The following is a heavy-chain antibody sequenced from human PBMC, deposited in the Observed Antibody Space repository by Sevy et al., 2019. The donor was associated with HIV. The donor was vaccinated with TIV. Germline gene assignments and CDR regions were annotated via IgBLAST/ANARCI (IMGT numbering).Heavy chain of an antibody. CDR2: IYSGGST. CDR3: ARAFRSGYFGSDY. J-gene: IGHJ4*02. CDR1: GFTVSSNY. V-gene: IGHV3-53*01. Sequence: GGSLRLSCAASGFTVSSNYMSWVRQAPGKGLEWVSVIYSGGSTYYADSVKGRFTISRDNSKNTLYLQMNSLRAEDTAVYYCARAFRSGYFGSDYWGQGTLVTVS. D-gene: IGHD3-3*01.